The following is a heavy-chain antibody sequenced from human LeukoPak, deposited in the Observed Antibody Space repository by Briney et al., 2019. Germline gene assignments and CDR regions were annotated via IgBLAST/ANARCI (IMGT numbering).Heavy chain of an antibody. CDR3: ARGQGDRYSNYFDY. CDR2: IDHSAST. CDR1: RGSLTGHY. D-gene: IGHD2-21*02. V-gene: IGHV4-34*01. J-gene: IGHJ4*02. Sequence: SDTLSHPCAVHRGSLTGHYWSWTRPPPAQVLSCLGDIDHSASTNYNPSLKSRVTISLDTSQIQFSLNLNSVTAADTAVYYCARGQGDRYSNYFDYWGQGTLVTVSS.